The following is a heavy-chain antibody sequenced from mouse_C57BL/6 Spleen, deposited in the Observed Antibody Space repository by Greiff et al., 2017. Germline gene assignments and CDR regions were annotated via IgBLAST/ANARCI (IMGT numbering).Heavy chain of an antibody. Sequence: DVQLVESGGDLVKPGGSLKLSCAASGFTFSSYGMSWVRQTPDKRLEWVATISSGGSYTYYPDSVKGRFTISRNNAKNTLYLQMSSLKSEDTAMYYCARQYGYDVGAMDYWGQGTSVTVSA. V-gene: IGHV5-6*01. J-gene: IGHJ4*01. CDR2: ISSGGSYT. CDR1: GFTFSSYG. D-gene: IGHD2-2*01. CDR3: ARQYGYDVGAMDY.